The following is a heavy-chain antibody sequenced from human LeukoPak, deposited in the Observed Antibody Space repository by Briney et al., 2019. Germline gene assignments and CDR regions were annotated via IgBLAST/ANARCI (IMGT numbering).Heavy chain of an antibody. V-gene: IGHV3-13*01. CDR3: IRDLGLSHAYGAFDV. CDR1: GFTFSLYD. CDR2: IGNEGST. J-gene: IGHJ3*01. Sequence: GGSLRLSCAASGFTFSLYDMHWVRQATGKSLEWVSGIGNEGSTFYPGSLKGRFTISRDNAKNPLHLQMNSLSAEDTAVYYCIRDLGLSHAYGAFDVWGQGALVTVSS. D-gene: IGHD3-16*01.